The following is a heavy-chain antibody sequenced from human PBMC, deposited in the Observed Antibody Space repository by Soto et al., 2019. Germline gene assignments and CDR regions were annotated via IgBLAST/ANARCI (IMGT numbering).Heavy chain of an antibody. CDR2: ISYDGSNK. Sequence: HPGGSLRLSCAASGFTFSSYAMHWVRQAPGKGLEWVAVISYDGSNKYYADSVKGRFTIARDNSKNTRYLQMNSLRAEDAAASYFAREGILFGSPARTTSSTPYGMDVWGQGTTVTVSS. D-gene: IGHD6-6*01. CDR3: AREGILFGSPARTTSSTPYGMDV. CDR1: GFTFSSYA. J-gene: IGHJ6*02. V-gene: IGHV3-30-3*01.